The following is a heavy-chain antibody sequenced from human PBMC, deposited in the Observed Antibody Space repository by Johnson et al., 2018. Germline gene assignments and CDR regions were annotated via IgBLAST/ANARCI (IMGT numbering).Heavy chain of an antibody. J-gene: IGHJ1*01. CDR3: ARDGEYFQY. CDR2: INLDGSEK. CDR1: GFSSSSYW. Sequence: EVQLVETGGGLVQPGGSLRLSCAASGFSSSSYWMTWVRQAPGKGLEWVANINLDGSEKYYVDSVKGRFTISRDNVKNSHYLQMNSLRAEATAVYYCARDGEYFQYWGQGTLVTVSP. V-gene: IGHV3-7*01.